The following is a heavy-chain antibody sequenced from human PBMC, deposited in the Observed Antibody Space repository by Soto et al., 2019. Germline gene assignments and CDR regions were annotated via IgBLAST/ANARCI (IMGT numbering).Heavy chain of an antibody. CDR2: IYWDDDK. V-gene: IGHV2-5*02. CDR1: GFSLSTNGVG. Sequence: SGPTLVNPTQTLTLTCTFSGFSLSTNGVGVGWIRQPPGKALEWLALIYWDDDKRYSPSLKSRLTITKDTSKNQVVLTITNMDPMDTVTYCCTLRQRFMEWLLSSFDYWGKGILVTVCS. J-gene: IGHJ4*02. D-gene: IGHD3-3*01. CDR3: TLRQRFMEWLLSSFDY.